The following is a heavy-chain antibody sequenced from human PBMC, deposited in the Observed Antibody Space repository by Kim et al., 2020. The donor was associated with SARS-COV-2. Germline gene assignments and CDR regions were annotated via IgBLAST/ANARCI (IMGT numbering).Heavy chain of an antibody. Sequence: GGSLRLSCTASGFSFSGSAMQWVRQAPGKGLECVAVISYDGRSAFYADSVKGRFNISRDNSKSTLWLLMNSLRGEDTAVYYCARGKNLDYWGQGTLVTVSS. V-gene: IGHV3-30-3*01. CDR2: ISYDGRSA. J-gene: IGHJ4*02. CDR1: GFSFSGSA. CDR3: ARGKNLDY.